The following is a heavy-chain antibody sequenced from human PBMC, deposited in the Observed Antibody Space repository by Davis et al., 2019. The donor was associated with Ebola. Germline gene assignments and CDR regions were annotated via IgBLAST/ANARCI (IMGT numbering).Heavy chain of an antibody. CDR3: AREGYYYDSSGYHRYGMDV. CDR2: ISSSSSTI. V-gene: IGHV3-48*02. CDR1: GFTFSSYA. D-gene: IGHD3-22*01. J-gene: IGHJ6*02. Sequence: PGGSLRLSCAASGFTFSSYAMNWVRQAPGKGLEWVSYISSSSSTIYYADSVRGRFTISRDNAKNSLYLQMNSLRDEDTAVYYCAREGYYYDSSGYHRYGMDVWGQGTTVTVSS.